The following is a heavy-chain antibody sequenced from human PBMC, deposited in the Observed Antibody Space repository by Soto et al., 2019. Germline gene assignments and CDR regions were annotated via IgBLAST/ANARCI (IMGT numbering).Heavy chain of an antibody. J-gene: IGHJ3*02. D-gene: IGHD3-10*01. CDR1: GFTFSSYS. Sequence: EVQLVESGGGLVQPGGSLRLSCAASGFTFSSYSMNWVRQAPGKGLEWVSYISSSSSTIYYADSVKGRFTISRDNAKNSLYLQMNSLRDEDTAVYYCARDGLWFGAPGTSGAFDIWGQGTMVTVSS. V-gene: IGHV3-48*02. CDR3: ARDGLWFGAPGTSGAFDI. CDR2: ISSSSSTI.